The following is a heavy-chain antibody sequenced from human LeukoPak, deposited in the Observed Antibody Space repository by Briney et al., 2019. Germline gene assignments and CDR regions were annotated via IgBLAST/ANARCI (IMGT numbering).Heavy chain of an antibody. CDR2: ISGSGGNT. CDR3: AKLRGSSPENWCFDL. CDR1: GFTFSNYA. Sequence: GGSLRLSCVASGFTFSNYAMSWVRQAPGKGLEWVSDISGSGGNTYYADSVKGRLTISRDNSKKTLSLQMTSLRADDTAVYYCAKLRGSSPENWCFDLWGRGTLVTVSS. J-gene: IGHJ2*01. V-gene: IGHV3-23*01. D-gene: IGHD6-6*01.